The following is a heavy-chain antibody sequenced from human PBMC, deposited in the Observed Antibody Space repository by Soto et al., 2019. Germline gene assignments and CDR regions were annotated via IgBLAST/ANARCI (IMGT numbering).Heavy chain of an antibody. CDR1: GGTFSSYA. CDR3: ARGREILIAARRAGHSYYYYRMDV. Sequence: SVKVSCKASGGTFSSYAISWVRQAPGQGLEWMGGIIPIFGTANYAQKFQGRVTITADESTSTAYMELSSLRSEDTAVYYCARGREILIAARRAGHSYYYYRMDVWGQGTTVTVSS. CDR2: IIPIFGTA. D-gene: IGHD6-6*01. V-gene: IGHV1-69*13. J-gene: IGHJ6*02.